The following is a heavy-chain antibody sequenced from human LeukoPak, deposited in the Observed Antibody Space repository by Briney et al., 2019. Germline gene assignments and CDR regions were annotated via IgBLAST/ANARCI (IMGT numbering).Heavy chain of an antibody. CDR3: ARDRGYYDSSGPFDY. CDR1: GYTFTSYG. J-gene: IGHJ4*02. V-gene: IGHV1-18*01. CDR2: ISAYNGNT. D-gene: IGHD3-22*01. Sequence: ASVKVSCKASGYTFTSYGISWVRQAPGQGLEWMGWISAYNGNTNYAQKLQGRVTMTTDTSTSTDYMELRSLRSDDTAVYYCARDRGYYDSSGPFDYWGQGTLVTVSS.